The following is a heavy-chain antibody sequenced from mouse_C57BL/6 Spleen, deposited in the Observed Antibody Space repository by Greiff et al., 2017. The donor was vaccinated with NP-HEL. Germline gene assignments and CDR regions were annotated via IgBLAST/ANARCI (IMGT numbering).Heavy chain of an antibody. D-gene: IGHD1-1*01. Sequence: VQLQQPGAELVRPGTSVKLSCKASGYTFTSYWMHWVKQRPGQGLEWIGVIDPSDSYTNYNQKFKGKATLTVDTSSSTAYMQLSSLTSEDSAVYYCARDYGSSQPYWYFDVWGTGTTVTVSS. V-gene: IGHV1-59*01. J-gene: IGHJ1*03. CDR3: ARDYGSSQPYWYFDV. CDR2: IDPSDSYT. CDR1: GYTFTSYW.